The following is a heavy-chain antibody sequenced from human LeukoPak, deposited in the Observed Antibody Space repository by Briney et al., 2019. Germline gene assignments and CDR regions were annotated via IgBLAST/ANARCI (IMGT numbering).Heavy chain of an antibody. D-gene: IGHD4-17*01. CDR2: ISAYNGNT. Sequence: ALVKVSCKASGYTFTSYGISWVRQAPGQGLEWMGWISAYNGNTNYAQKLQGRVTMTTDTSTSTAYMELRSLRSDDTAVYYCARDPPTVTTSHYYYYGMDVWGQGTTVTVSS. CDR1: GYTFTSYG. CDR3: ARDPPTVTTSHYYYYGMDV. J-gene: IGHJ6*02. V-gene: IGHV1-18*01.